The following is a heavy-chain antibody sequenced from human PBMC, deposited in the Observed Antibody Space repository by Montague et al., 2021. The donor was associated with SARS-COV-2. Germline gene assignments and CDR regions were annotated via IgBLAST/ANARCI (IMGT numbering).Heavy chain of an antibody. CDR2: ISTSAYTT. Sequence: SLRLSGAASGFTFSNYDMNWVRQAPGKGPEWISYISTSAYTTSYAGSVKGRFTIPRDNGKNSLYLQMNSLRVEDTAVYYCTRDYRSIVGDGLDIWGQGTKVTVSS. J-gene: IGHJ3*02. D-gene: IGHD3-16*02. CDR1: GFTFSNYD. V-gene: IGHV3-48*03. CDR3: TRDYRSIVGDGLDI.